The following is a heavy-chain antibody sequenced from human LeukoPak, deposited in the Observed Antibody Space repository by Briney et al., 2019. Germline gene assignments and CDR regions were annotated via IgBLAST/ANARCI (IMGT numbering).Heavy chain of an antibody. D-gene: IGHD1-1*01. Sequence: ASVKVSCKASGYTFADYGISWVRQAPGQGLEWMGWISAYNDNRKYALKFQGRVSMTTDTSTNTAYMEVRSLRSDDTAVYYCAKAYWNDVLVFWRSDSFDVWGQGTMVTVSS. CDR3: AKAYWNDVLVFWRSDSFDV. CDR1: GYTFADYG. CDR2: ISAYNDNR. J-gene: IGHJ3*01. V-gene: IGHV1-18*01.